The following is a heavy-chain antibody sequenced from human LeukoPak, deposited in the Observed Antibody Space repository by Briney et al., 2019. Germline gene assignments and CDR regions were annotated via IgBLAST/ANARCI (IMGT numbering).Heavy chain of an antibody. D-gene: IGHD5-18*01. J-gene: IGHJ4*02. CDR3: ARVVDVNSYGLFDY. CDR1: GYTFTSYG. V-gene: IGHV1-18*01. Sequence: ASVKVSCKASGYTFTSYGISWVRQAPGQGLEWMGWISAYNGNTNYAQKFQGRVTITRDTSASTAYMELSSLRSEDTAVYYCARVVDVNSYGLFDYWGQGTLVTVSS. CDR2: ISAYNGNT.